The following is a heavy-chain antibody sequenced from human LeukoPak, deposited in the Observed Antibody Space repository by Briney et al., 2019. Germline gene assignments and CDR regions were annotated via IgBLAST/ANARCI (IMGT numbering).Heavy chain of an antibody. CDR1: GGTFSSYA. CDR3: ARAPFDWLFLDY. D-gene: IGHD3-9*01. Sequence: ASVKASCKASGGTFSSYAISWVRQAPGQGLEWMGGIIPIFGTANYAQKFQGRVTITADESTSTAYMELSSLRSEDTAVYYCARAPFDWLFLDYWGQGTLVTVSS. CDR2: IIPIFGTA. J-gene: IGHJ4*02. V-gene: IGHV1-69*13.